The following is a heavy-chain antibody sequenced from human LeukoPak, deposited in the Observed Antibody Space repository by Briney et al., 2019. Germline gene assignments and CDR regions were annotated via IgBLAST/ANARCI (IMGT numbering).Heavy chain of an antibody. Sequence: ASVKVSCKVSGYTLTELSMHWVRQAPGKGLEWMGGFDPEDGETIYAQKFQGRVTMTEDTSTDTAYMELSSLRSEDTAVYYCATAPFGCGSDCSYLFDYWGQGTLVTVSS. CDR2: FDPEDGET. J-gene: IGHJ4*02. CDR1: GYTLTELS. D-gene: IGHD2-21*02. V-gene: IGHV1-24*01. CDR3: ATAPFGCGSDCSYLFDY.